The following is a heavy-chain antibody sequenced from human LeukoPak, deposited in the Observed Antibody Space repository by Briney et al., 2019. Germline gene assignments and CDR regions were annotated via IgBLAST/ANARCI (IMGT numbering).Heavy chain of an antibody. V-gene: IGHV1-46*01. CDR3: ARDWGFWSGYYEY. J-gene: IGHJ4*02. D-gene: IGHD3-3*01. Sequence: ASVKVSCKALGYTFTSYYMHWVRLAPGQGLEWMGIINSSGGNTNYAQKFQGRVTMTRDTSTSTVYMELSSLRSEDTAVYYCARDWGFWSGYYEYWGQGTLVTVSS. CDR2: INSSGGNT. CDR1: GYTFTSYY.